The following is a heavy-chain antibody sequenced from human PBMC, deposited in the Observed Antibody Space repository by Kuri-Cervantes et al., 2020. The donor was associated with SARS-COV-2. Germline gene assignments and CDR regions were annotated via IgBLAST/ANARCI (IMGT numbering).Heavy chain of an antibody. V-gene: IGHV3-30-3*01. Sequence: GGSLRLSCAASGFTFTSYAIHWVRQAPGKGLEWVAVISDDGSNKYYADSVKGRFTISRDNSKNRLYLQMTSLRTEDTAVYYCARAEYSGTYLGWEYFQHGGQGTLVTVSS. D-gene: IGHD1-26*01. J-gene: IGHJ1*01. CDR3: ARAEYSGTYLGWEYFQH. CDR1: GFTFTSYA. CDR2: ISDDGSNK.